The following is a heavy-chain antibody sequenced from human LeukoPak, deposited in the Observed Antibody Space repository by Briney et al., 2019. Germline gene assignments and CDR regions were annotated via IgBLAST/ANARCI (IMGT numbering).Heavy chain of an antibody. CDR1: GFPFSGYA. Sequence: GGSLRLSCAASGFPFSGYATHWVRQAPGKGLEWVAIISYDGSIEHYADSVRGRFTVSRDNSKNAVYLQMNSLRTDDTARYFCAREEEGELPDYWGQGTLVTVSS. D-gene: IGHD1-26*01. J-gene: IGHJ4*02. V-gene: IGHV3-30*03. CDR2: ISYDGSIE. CDR3: AREEEGELPDY.